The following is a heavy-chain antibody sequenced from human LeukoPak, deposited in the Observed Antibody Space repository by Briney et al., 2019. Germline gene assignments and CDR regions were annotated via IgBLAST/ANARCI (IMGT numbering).Heavy chain of an antibody. CDR3: ARAGAYYDILTGYYPTDAFDI. J-gene: IGHJ3*02. Sequence: GGSLRLSCAASGFTFSSYGMHWVRQAPGKGLEWGAVIWYDGSNKYYADSVKGRFTISRDNSKNTLYLQMNSLRAEDTAVYYCARAGAYYDILTGYYPTDAFDIWGQGTMVTVSS. D-gene: IGHD3-9*01. CDR1: GFTFSSYG. CDR2: IWYDGSNK. V-gene: IGHV3-33*01.